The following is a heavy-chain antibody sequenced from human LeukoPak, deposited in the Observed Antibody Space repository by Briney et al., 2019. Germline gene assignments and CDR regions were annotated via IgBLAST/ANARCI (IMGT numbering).Heavy chain of an antibody. J-gene: IGHJ4*02. CDR3: ARALPYYDILTGPKYYFDY. Sequence: ASVKVSCKASGYTFTGYYMHWVRQASGQGLEWMGWINPNSGGTNYAQKFQGRVTMTRDTSISTAYMELSRLRSDDTAVYYCARALPYYDILTGPKYYFDYWGQGTLVTVSS. CDR2: INPNSGGT. D-gene: IGHD3-9*01. CDR1: GYTFTGYY. V-gene: IGHV1-2*02.